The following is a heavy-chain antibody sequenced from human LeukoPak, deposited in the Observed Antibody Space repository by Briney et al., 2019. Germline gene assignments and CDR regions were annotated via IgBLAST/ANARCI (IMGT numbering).Heavy chain of an antibody. CDR3: AVNGRPFKRYYYDSSGYYAY. CDR2: ISYDGSNK. V-gene: IGHV3-30-3*01. D-gene: IGHD3-22*01. CDR1: GVTFSTYA. J-gene: IGHJ4*02. Sequence: PGRSLRLSCAGSGVTFSTYAMQWVRQAPGKGLEWVAVISYDGSNKYYADSVKGRFTISRDNSKNTLYLQMNSLRAEDTAVYYCAVNGRPFKRYYYDSSGYYAYWGQGTLVTVSS.